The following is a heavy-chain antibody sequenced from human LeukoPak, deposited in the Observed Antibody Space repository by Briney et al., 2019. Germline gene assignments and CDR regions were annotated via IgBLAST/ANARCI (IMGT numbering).Heavy chain of an antibody. CDR2: IKSNADGGTP. CDR1: GFSFMNAW. V-gene: IGHV3-15*01. CDR3: TTFYHEYSPY. J-gene: IGHJ4*02. D-gene: IGHD2/OR15-2a*01. Sequence: PGGSLRLSCAASGFSFMNAWMIWVRQAPGKGLEWVGRIKSNADGGTPDYAAPARGRFTISRDDSKNTRYLQMNSLKTEDTAVYYCTTFYHEYSPYWGRGTLVTVSS.